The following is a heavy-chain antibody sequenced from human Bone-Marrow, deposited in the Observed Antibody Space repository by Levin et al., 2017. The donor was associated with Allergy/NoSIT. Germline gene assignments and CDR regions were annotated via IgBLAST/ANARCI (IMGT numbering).Heavy chain of an antibody. CDR2: INQDGSEK. Sequence: LSLTCAVSGFTFSNYLMSWVRQAPGKGLEWVANINQDGSEKYYVDSVKGRFIISRDNAENSLYLQTNSLRAEDTAVYYCARDKGYGSGSYSINWFDPWGQGTLVSVSS. D-gene: IGHD3-10*01. V-gene: IGHV3-7*04. CDR3: ARDKGYGSGSYSINWFDP. J-gene: IGHJ5*02. CDR1: GFTFSNYL.